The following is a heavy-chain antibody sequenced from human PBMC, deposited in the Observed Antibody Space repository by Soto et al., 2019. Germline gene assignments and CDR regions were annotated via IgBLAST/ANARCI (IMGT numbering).Heavy chain of an antibody. CDR1: GSSVSSTGYS. D-gene: IGHD2-2*01. CDR2: IYYNGFT. Sequence: QVQLQESGPRLVKPSETLSLTCTVSGSSVSSTGYSWGWIRQPPGKGLDWIGVIYYNGFTYYNPSLKSRVTISVDTSTNQFSLTLSSVTAADTAVYYCARQNFCGTTTCYGYWGQGTLVTVSS. J-gene: IGHJ4*02. V-gene: IGHV4-39*01. CDR3: ARQNFCGTTTCYGY.